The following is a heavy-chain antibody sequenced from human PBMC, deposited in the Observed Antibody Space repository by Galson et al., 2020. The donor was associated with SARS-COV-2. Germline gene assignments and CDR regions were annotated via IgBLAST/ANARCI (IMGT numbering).Heavy chain of an antibody. J-gene: IGHJ6*02. D-gene: IGHD3-16*01. CDR1: GFSVTNNH. CDR2: IDSGDRT. Sequence: GGSLRLSCAVSGFSVTNNHMSWVRQAPGKGLERDSVIDSGDRTKYADSVKDRFVISRDISKNTVHLQMNSLRAGDTAIYYCARGSMMGPPGEAVDIGGQGT. V-gene: IGHV3-53*01. CDR3: ARGSMMGPPGEAVDI.